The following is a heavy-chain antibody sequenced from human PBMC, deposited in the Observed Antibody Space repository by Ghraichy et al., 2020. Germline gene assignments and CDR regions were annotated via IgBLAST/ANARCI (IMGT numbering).Heavy chain of an antibody. CDR2: IHYGGST. CDR1: GGSISSSSHY. CDR3: ARGMATISPYWYFDL. J-gene: IGHJ2*01. D-gene: IGHD5-24*01. Sequence: ETLSLTCTVSGGSISSSSHYWGWIRQSPGKGLEWTGTIHYGGSTSYNPSLKSRVTISVDTSRKEFSLRLSSVTAADTAVYYCARGMATISPYWYFDLWGRGTLVTVSS. V-gene: IGHV4-39*07.